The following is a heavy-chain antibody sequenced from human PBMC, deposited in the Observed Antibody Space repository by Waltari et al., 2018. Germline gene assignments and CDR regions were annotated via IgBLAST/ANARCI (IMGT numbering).Heavy chain of an antibody. CDR2: IYYSGST. CDR3: ARGQITIFGVVIDYYYYGMDV. CDR1: GGSLSRHY. Sequence: QVQLQESGPGLVKPSETLSLTCTVSGGSLSRHYWSWIRQPPGKGLEWIGYIYYSGSTNYNPSLKSRVTISVDTSKNQFSLKLSSVTAADTAVYYCARGQITIFGVVIDYYYYGMDVWGQGTTVTVSS. V-gene: IGHV4-59*11. D-gene: IGHD3-3*01. J-gene: IGHJ6*02.